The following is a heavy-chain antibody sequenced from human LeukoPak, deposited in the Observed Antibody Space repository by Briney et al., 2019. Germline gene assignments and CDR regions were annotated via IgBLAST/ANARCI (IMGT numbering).Heavy chain of an antibody. CDR3: ARDLRLEMGY. CDR2: IIPIFGTA. D-gene: IGHD5-24*01. V-gene: IGHV1-69*06. Sequence: EASVKVSCKASGYTFSTYGISWVRQAPGQGLEWMGGIIPIFGTANYAQKFQGRVTITADKSTSTAYMELSSLRSEDTAVYYCARDLRLEMGYWGQGTLVTVSS. CDR1: GYTFSTYG. J-gene: IGHJ4*02.